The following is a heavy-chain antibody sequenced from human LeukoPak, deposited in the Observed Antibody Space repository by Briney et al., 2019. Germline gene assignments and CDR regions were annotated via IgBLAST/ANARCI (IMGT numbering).Heavy chain of an antibody. D-gene: IGHD3-10*01. Sequence: GGSLRLSCAASGFTFSSYEMNWVRQAPGKGLEWVPYISSSGSTIYYADSVKGRFTISRDNAKNSLYLQMNSLRAEDTAVYYCAKLWFGELAIFDYWGQGTLVTVSS. CDR1: GFTFSSYE. CDR3: AKLWFGELAIFDY. J-gene: IGHJ4*02. V-gene: IGHV3-48*03. CDR2: ISSSGSTI.